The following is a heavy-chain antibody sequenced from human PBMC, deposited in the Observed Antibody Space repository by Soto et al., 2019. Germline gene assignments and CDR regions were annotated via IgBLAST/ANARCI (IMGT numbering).Heavy chain of an antibody. V-gene: IGHV3-9*01. J-gene: IGHJ6*03. CDR2: ISWNSGSI. CDR3: AKGSGGSSYYYYMDV. CDR1: GFTFDDYA. Sequence: PGGSLRLSCAASGFTFDDYAMHWVRQAPGKGLEWVSGISWNSGSIGYADSVKGRFTISRDNAKNSLYLQMNSLRAEDTALYYCAKGSGGSSYYYYMDVWGKGTTVTVSS. D-gene: IGHD2-15*01.